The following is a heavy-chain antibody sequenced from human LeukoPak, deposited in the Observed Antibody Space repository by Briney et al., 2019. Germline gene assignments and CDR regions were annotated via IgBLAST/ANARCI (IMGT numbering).Heavy chain of an antibody. CDR1: GFTFDDYA. J-gene: IGHJ6*03. Sequence: PGGSLRLSCAASGFTFDDYAMHWVRQAPGKGLEWVSLISWDGGSTYYADSVKGRFTISRDNSKNSLYLQMNSLRAEDTAVYYCTSTVTHINYYYYMDVWGKGTTVTVSS. D-gene: IGHD4-17*01. CDR2: ISWDGGST. V-gene: IGHV3-43D*03. CDR3: TSTVTHINYYYYMDV.